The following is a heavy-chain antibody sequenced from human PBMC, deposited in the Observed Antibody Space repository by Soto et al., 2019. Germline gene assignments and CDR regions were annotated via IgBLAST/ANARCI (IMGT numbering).Heavy chain of an antibody. J-gene: IGHJ4*02. V-gene: IGHV2-5*02. CDR2: TYWDDSK. Sequence: QITLKESGPTLVRPTQPLTLTCAFSGFSLSTSGVGVGWIRQPPGKALEWLAVTYWDDSKHYSPSLRSRLTITKVTYKNQVVLTMTNMDPRDKGPYYSANKGPEDWHRDYFGQGTLVTVTS. CDR1: GFSLSTSGVG. D-gene: IGHD3-9*01. CDR3: ANKGPEDWHRDY.